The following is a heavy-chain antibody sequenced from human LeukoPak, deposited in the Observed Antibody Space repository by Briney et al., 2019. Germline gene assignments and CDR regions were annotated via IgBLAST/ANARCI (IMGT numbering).Heavy chain of an antibody. CDR1: GGSISSYY. CDR3: ARDSRRGWFDP. CDR2: IYYSGST. J-gene: IGHJ5*02. D-gene: IGHD2/OR15-2a*01. Sequence: SETLSLTCTVSGGSISSYYWSWIRQPPGKGLEWIGYIYYSGSTNYNPSLKSRVTMSVDTSKNQFSLKLSSVTAADTAVYYCARDSRRGWFDPWGQGTLVTVSS. V-gene: IGHV4-59*12.